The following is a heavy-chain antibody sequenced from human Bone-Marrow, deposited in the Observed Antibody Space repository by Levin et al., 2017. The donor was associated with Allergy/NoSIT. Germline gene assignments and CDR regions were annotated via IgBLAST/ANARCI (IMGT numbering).Heavy chain of an antibody. D-gene: IGHD3-22*01. Sequence: PGGSLRLSCAASGFTFSSYDMHWVRQATGKGLEWVSAIGTAGDTYYPGSVKGRFTISRENAKNSLYLQMNSLRAGDTAVYYCARGRMTYYYDSSGSLSDAFDIWGQGTMVTVSS. CDR1: GFTFSSYD. CDR2: IGTAGDT. J-gene: IGHJ3*02. V-gene: IGHV3-13*04. CDR3: ARGRMTYYYDSSGSLSDAFDI.